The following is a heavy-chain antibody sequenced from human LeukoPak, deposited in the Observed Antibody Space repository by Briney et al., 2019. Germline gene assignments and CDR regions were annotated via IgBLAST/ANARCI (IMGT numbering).Heavy chain of an antibody. D-gene: IGHD6-19*01. CDR2: ISAHNGDT. CDR3: ARSLHNGWYGD. V-gene: IGHV1-18*01. Sequence: GASVKVSCKPSGYTFSSYGINWVRQAPGRGLEWMGWISAHNGDTKYAQKLQGRVTMSTDTSTSPAYMELRSLRSDAAAVYYCARSLHNGWYGDWGQGTLVTVSS. J-gene: IGHJ4*02. CDR1: GYTFSSYG.